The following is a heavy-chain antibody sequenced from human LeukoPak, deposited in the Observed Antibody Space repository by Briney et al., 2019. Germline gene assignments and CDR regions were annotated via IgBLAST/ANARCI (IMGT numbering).Heavy chain of an antibody. CDR1: GFIFSDDF. Sequence: GGCLRLSCAAPGFIFSDDFMDWVRQAPGEGLDRVGRIRKKRERYSTEYAGCVKVRFVISRDDSKQSMYLEMNSLNTADTAVYYCVRDNWGTDYWGQGTLVTVSS. D-gene: IGHD3-16*01. J-gene: IGHJ4*02. V-gene: IGHV3-72*01. CDR3: VRDNWGTDY. CDR2: IRKKRERYST.